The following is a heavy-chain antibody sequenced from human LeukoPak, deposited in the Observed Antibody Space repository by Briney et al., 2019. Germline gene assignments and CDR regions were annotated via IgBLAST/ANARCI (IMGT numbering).Heavy chain of an antibody. V-gene: IGHV4-30-4*08. CDR3: ARGRVSPRHFDI. CDR1: GGSISSGDYY. J-gene: IGHJ3*02. Sequence: SQTLSLTCTVSGGSISSGDYYWSWIRQPPGKGLEWIGYIYYSGSTYYNPSLKSRVTISVDTTKNQFSLKLSSVTAADTAVYYCARGRVSPRHFDIWGQGTMVTVSS. CDR2: IYYSGST. D-gene: IGHD6-13*01.